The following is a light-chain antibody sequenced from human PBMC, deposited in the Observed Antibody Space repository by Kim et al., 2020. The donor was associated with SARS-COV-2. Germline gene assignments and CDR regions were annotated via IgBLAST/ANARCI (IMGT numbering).Light chain of an antibody. CDR1: QSVSSNY. CDR2: DAS. V-gene: IGKV3-20*01. CDR3: QQYVRSPRGFS. J-gene: IGKJ3*01. Sequence: EIVLTQSPGTLSLSPGERATLSCRASQSVSSNYLAWYQQKPGQAPRLLIYDASSRATGTPDRFSGSVSGTDFTLTISRLEPEDSAVYYSQQYVRSPRGFSFGPGPKVDIK.